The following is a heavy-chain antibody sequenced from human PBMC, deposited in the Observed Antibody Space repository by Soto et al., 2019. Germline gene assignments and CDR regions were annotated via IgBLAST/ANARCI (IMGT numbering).Heavy chain of an antibody. D-gene: IGHD1-26*01. CDR3: AKQWELPHFDY. CDR1: GFTFSAYY. Sequence: GGSLRLSCAASGFTFSAYYMSWIRQAPGKGLEWVSYISSSGSTIYYADSVKGRFTISRDNAKNSLYLQMNSLRAEDTAVYYCAKQWELPHFDYWGQGTLVTVSS. J-gene: IGHJ4*02. V-gene: IGHV3-11*01. CDR2: ISSSGSTI.